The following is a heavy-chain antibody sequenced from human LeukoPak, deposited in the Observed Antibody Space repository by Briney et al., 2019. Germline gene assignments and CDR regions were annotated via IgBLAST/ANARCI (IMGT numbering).Heavy chain of an antibody. V-gene: IGHV3-9*01. Sequence: GRSLRLSCAASGFTFDDYAMHWVRQAPGKGLEWVSGISWNSGSIGYADSVKGRFTIYRDNAKNSLYLQMNSLRAEDTALYYCAKALGDYSNYLYYFDYWGQGTLVTVSS. CDR2: ISWNSGSI. D-gene: IGHD4-11*01. CDR3: AKALGDYSNYLYYFDY. J-gene: IGHJ4*02. CDR1: GFTFDDYA.